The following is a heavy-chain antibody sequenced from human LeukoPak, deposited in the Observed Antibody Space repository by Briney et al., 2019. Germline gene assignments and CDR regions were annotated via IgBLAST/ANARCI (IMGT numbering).Heavy chain of an antibody. J-gene: IGHJ5*01. Sequence: SETLSLTCTVSGGSISSGGYYWSWIRQPPGRGLAWIGEIYHSGSTNYNPSLKSQFTISVDRPKNQFFRNMTSLTAADTAVYYCARSRQASGLFNSWGQGTLVVVSS. D-gene: IGHD3-10*01. CDR2: IYHSGST. CDR1: GGSISSGGYY. CDR3: ARSRQASGLFNS. V-gene: IGHV4-30-2*01.